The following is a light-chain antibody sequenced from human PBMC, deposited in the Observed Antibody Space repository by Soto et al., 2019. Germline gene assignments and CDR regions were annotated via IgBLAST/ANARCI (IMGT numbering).Light chain of an antibody. Sequence: QSVLTQPRSVSGSPGQSVTISCTGTSSDVGGYDFVSWYQQHPGKAPKLTIYDVTKRPSWVPDRFSGAKSGNSASLTISGLRAEDEADYYCCSYAGSYNLGVFGGGTKVTV. CDR2: DVT. J-gene: IGLJ3*02. V-gene: IGLV2-11*01. CDR3: CSYAGSYNLGV. CDR1: SSDVGGYDF.